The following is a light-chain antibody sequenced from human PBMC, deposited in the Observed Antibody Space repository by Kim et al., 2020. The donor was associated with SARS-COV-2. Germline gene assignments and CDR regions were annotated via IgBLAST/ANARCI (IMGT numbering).Light chain of an antibody. V-gene: IGLV3-1*01. CDR2: QDN. J-gene: IGLJ1*01. CDR1: KLGDKY. Sequence: SCEPTGPPAVSVFPGQTASITCSGDKLGDKYASWYQQKSGQSPVLVIYQDNKRPSGIPERFSGSNSGNTATLTISGTQAMDEADYYCQAWDSSTYVFGPGTKVTVL. CDR3: QAWDSSTYV.